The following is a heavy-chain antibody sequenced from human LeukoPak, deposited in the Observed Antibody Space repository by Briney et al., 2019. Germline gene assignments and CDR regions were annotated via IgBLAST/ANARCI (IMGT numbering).Heavy chain of an antibody. V-gene: IGHV3-21*01. J-gene: IGHJ4*02. CDR1: GFHFSTHG. CDR2: ISSSSSYI. CDR3: ARDRHGYSSGGFDY. D-gene: IGHD6-19*01. Sequence: GGTLRLSCAASGFHFSTHGMNWVRQAPGKGLEWVSSISSSSSYIYYADSVKGRFTISRDNAKNSLYLQMNSLRAEDTAVYYCARDRHGYSSGGFDYWGQGTLVTVSS.